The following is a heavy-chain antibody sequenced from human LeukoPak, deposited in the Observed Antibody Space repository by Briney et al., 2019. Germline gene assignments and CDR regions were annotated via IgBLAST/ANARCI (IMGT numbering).Heavy chain of an antibody. CDR1: GGSISSGSYY. CDR2: IYAGGRS. J-gene: IGHJ4*02. CDR3: ASDHSGWLGLGY. Sequence: SETLSLTCTVSGGSISSGSYYWSWIRQPAGKGLECIGRIYAGGRSNYNPSLRSRVTISVDTSKNQFSLRLSSVTATDTGVYYCASDHSGWLGLGYWGQGTLVSVSS. D-gene: IGHD6-19*01. V-gene: IGHV4-61*02.